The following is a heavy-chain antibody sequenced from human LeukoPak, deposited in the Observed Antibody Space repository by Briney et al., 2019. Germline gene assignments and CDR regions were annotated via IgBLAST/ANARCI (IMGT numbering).Heavy chain of an antibody. CDR3: AKTLRYFDWPPEGDY. J-gene: IGHJ4*02. Sequence: GGSLRLSCAASGFTFSSYAMSWVRQAPGKELEWVSAISGSGGSTYYADSVKGRFTISRDNSKNTLYLQMNSLRAEDTAVYYCAKTLRYFDWPPEGDYWGQGTLVTVSS. CDR1: GFTFSSYA. D-gene: IGHD3-9*01. CDR2: ISGSGGST. V-gene: IGHV3-23*01.